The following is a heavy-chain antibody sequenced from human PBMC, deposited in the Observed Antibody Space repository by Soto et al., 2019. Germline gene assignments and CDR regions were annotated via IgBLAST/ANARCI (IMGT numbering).Heavy chain of an antibody. J-gene: IGHJ4*02. CDR1: GASISSNTLY. CDR2: IHYSGIT. Sequence: QLQLQESGPGLVKPSETLSLTCIVSGASISSNTLYWGWIRQPPGKGLEWIGSIHYSGITYYNPSLTRRVNISVDTSTNQFSLKLTSVTASDTAVFYCVRDSSGLLFDFWGQGTLVTVSS. CDR3: VRDSSGLLFDF. V-gene: IGHV4-39*01. D-gene: IGHD3-22*01.